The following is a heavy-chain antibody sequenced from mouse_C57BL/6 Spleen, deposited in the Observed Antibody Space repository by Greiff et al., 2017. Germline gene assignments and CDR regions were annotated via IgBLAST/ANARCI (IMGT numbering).Heavy chain of an antibody. CDR3: TETGTAWFAY. V-gene: IGHV5-9-1*02. Sequence: EVMLVESGEGLVKPGGSLKLSCAASGFTFSSYAMSWVRQTPEKRLEWVAYISSGGDYIYYADTVKGRFTISRDNARNTLYLQMSSLKSEDTAMYYCTETGTAWFAYWGQGTLVTVSA. J-gene: IGHJ3*01. D-gene: IGHD4-1*01. CDR2: ISSGGDYI. CDR1: GFTFSSYA.